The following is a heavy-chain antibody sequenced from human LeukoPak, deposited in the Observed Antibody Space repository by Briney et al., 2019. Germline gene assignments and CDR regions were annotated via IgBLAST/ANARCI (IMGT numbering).Heavy chain of an antibody. V-gene: IGHV3-23*01. Sequence: GGSLRLSCAASGFTFSSYAMSWVRQAPGQGLEWVSAISGGGGGTYYADSVKGRFTISRDNSKNTLYLQMNSLRAEDTAVYYCAKDLSTLVRGVITLWGQGALVTVSS. J-gene: IGHJ4*02. D-gene: IGHD3-10*01. CDR2: ISGGGGGT. CDR1: GFTFSSYA. CDR3: AKDLSTLVRGVITL.